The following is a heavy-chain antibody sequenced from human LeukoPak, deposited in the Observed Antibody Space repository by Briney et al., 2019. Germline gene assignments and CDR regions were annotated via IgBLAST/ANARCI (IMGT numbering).Heavy chain of an antibody. Sequence: SETLSLTCTVSGGSISSYYWGWIRQPPGKGLEWIGSIYYSGSTYYNPSLKSRVTISVDTSKNQFSLKLSSVTAADTAVYYCARQIVVVVAATLRDAFDIWGQGTMVTVSS. CDR3: ARQIVVVVAATLRDAFDI. CDR2: IYYSGST. V-gene: IGHV4-39*01. J-gene: IGHJ3*02. D-gene: IGHD2-15*01. CDR1: GGSISSYY.